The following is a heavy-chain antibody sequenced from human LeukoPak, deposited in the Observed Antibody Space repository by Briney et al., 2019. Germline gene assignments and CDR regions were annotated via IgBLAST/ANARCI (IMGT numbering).Heavy chain of an antibody. D-gene: IGHD2-15*01. Sequence: ETSETLSLTCTVSGGSVSSGSYYWSWIRQPPGKGLEWIGYIYYSGSTNYNPSLKSRVTISVDTSKNQFSPKLSSVTAADTAVYYCARYCSGGSCYWNAFDIWGQGTMVTVSS. J-gene: IGHJ3*02. CDR3: ARYCSGGSCYWNAFDI. CDR1: GGSVSSGSYY. CDR2: IYYSGST. V-gene: IGHV4-61*01.